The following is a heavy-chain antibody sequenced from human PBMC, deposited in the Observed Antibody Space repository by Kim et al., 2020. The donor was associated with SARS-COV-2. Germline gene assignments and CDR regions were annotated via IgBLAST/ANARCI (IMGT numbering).Heavy chain of an antibody. Sequence: GGSLRLSCAASGFTFSSYEMNWVRQAPGKGLEWVSYISSSGSTIYYADSVKGRFTISRDNAKNSLYLQMNSLRAEDTAVYYCARSYPVPRRAWRRDAFDIWGQGTMVTVSS. CDR1: GFTFSSYE. J-gene: IGHJ3*02. CDR2: ISSSGSTI. D-gene: IGHD2-2*01. V-gene: IGHV3-48*03. CDR3: ARSYPVPRRAWRRDAFDI.